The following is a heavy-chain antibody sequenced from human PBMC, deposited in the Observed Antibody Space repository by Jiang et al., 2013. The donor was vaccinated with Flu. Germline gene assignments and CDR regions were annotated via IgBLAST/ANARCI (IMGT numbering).Heavy chain of an antibody. CDR1: GGSISSYY. Sequence: LLKPSEILSLTCTVSGGSISSYYWSWIRQPPGKGLEWIGYIYYSGSTNYNPSLKSRVTISVDTSKNQFSLKLSSVTAADTAVYYCAASNSGSYYWLDYWGQGTLVT. CDR2: IYYSGST. D-gene: IGHD1-26*01. J-gene: IGHJ4*02. CDR3: AASNSGSYYWLDY. V-gene: IGHV4-59*01.